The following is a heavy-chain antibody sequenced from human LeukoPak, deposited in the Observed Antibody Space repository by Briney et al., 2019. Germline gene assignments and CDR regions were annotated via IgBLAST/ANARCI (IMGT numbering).Heavy chain of an antibody. Sequence: ASVKVSCKASGYTFTSYDINWVRQAPGQGLEWMGWMNPNSGNTGYAQKFQGRVTMTRNTSISTAYMELSSLRSEDTAVYYCARFTQRSWLQTLRYCYGMDVWGQGTTVTVSS. CDR1: GYTFTSYD. J-gene: IGHJ6*02. V-gene: IGHV1-8*01. CDR2: MNPNSGNT. CDR3: ARFTQRSWLQTLRYCYGMDV. D-gene: IGHD5-24*01.